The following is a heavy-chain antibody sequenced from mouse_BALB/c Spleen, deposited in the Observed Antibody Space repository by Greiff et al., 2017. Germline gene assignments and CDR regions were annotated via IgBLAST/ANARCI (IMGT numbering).Heavy chain of an antibody. D-gene: IGHD3-1*01. CDR3: ARGGATGWFAY. CDR1: GFTFSSYA. J-gene: IGHJ3*01. CDR2: ISSGGSYT. V-gene: IGHV5-9-4*01. Sequence: EVQVVESGGGLVKPGGSLKLSCAASGFTFSSYAMSWVRQSPEKRLEWVAEISSGGSYTYYPDTVTGRFTISRDNAKNTLYLEMSSRRSEDTAMYYCARGGATGWFAYWGQGTLVTVSA.